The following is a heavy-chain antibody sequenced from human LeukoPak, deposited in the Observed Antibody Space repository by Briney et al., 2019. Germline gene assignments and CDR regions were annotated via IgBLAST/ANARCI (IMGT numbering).Heavy chain of an antibody. J-gene: IGHJ5*01. CDR3: AKLSLTNIMIRGNWFDS. V-gene: IGHV3-7*03. CDR2: IKQDGSEK. Sequence: PGGSLRLSCAASGFTFSNYWMSWVRQAPGKGLEWVANIKQDGSEKYYVDSVKGRFTISRDNSKNTLYVQMNSLRVEDTAVYYCAKLSLTNIMIRGNWFDSWGQGTLVTVSS. CDR1: GFTFSNYW. D-gene: IGHD3-16*01.